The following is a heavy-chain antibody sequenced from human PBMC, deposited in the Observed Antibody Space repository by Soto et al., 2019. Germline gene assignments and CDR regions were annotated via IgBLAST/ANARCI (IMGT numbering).Heavy chain of an antibody. CDR2: INHSGST. CDR1: GGSFSGYY. J-gene: IGHJ4*02. CDR3: VEQLGGIDY. D-gene: IGHD6-6*01. Sequence: SETLSLTCAVYGGSFSGYYWSWIRQPPGKGLEWIGEINHSGSTNYNPSLKSRVTISVDTSKNQFSLKLSPVTAADTAVYYCVEQLGGIDYWGQGTLVTVSS. V-gene: IGHV4-34*01.